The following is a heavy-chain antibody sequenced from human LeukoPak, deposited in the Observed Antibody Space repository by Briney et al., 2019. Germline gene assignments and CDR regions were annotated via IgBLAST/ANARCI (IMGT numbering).Heavy chain of an antibody. CDR1: GFTFSSYS. V-gene: IGHV3-21*01. D-gene: IGHD3-22*01. Sequence: PGGSLRLSCAASGFTFSSYSMNWVRQAPGKWLEWVSSISSSSSYIYYADSVKGRFTISRDNANNSLYLQMNSLRAEDTAVYYCARDRYYYDSSGYSHWGQGTLVTVSS. CDR3: ARDRYYYDSSGYSH. J-gene: IGHJ4*02. CDR2: ISSSSSYI.